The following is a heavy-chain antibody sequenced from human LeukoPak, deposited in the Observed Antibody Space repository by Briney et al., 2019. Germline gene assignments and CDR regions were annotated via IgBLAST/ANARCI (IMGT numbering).Heavy chain of an antibody. CDR1: GFTFSSYA. Sequence: GGSLRLSCAASGFTFSSYAMHWVRQAPGKGLEWVAVISYDGSNKYYADSVKGRFTISRDNSKNTLYLQMNSLRAEDTAVYYCARGLIVGATELIDYWGQGTLDTVSS. J-gene: IGHJ4*02. CDR2: ISYDGSNK. V-gene: IGHV3-30*04. D-gene: IGHD1-26*01. CDR3: ARGLIVGATELIDY.